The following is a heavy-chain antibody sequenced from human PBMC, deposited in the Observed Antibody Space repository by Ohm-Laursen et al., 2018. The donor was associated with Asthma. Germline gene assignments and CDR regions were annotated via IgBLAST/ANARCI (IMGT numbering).Heavy chain of an antibody. Sequence: SETLSLTCTVSGASITSAPYYWNWIRQHPGKGLEWIGYIYYSWSTYYNPSLKSRVTIPVDTSKNQFSLKLSSVTAADTAVYYCARHTSCSGGSCPNWFDPWGQGTLVTVSS. D-gene: IGHD2-15*01. CDR3: ARHTSCSGGSCPNWFDP. V-gene: IGHV4-39*01. J-gene: IGHJ5*02. CDR1: GASITSAPYY. CDR2: IYYSWST.